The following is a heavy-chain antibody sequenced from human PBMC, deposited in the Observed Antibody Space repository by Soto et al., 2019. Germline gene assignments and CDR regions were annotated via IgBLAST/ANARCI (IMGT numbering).Heavy chain of an antibody. CDR3: ARGRPVSTYYYGSGSYSELDY. CDR1: GGSISSYY. V-gene: IGHV4-59*01. J-gene: IGHJ4*02. Sequence: PSETLSLTCTVSGGSISSYYWSWIRQPPGKGLEWIGYIYYSGSTNYNPSLKSRVTISVDTSKNQFSLKLSSVTAADTAVYYCARGRPVSTYYYGSGSYSELDYWGQGTLVTVSS. D-gene: IGHD3-10*01. CDR2: IYYSGST.